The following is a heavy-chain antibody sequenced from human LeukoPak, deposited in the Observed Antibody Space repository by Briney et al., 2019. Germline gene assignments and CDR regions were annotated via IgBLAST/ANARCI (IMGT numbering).Heavy chain of an antibody. CDR3: ARDGGSSWYVFDY. Sequence: SETLSLTCTVSGGSISSYYWSWIRQPPGKGLEWIGSIYHSGSTYYNPSLKSRVTISVDTSKNQFSLKLSSVTAADTAVYYCARDGGSSWYVFDYWGQGTLVTVSS. D-gene: IGHD6-13*01. J-gene: IGHJ4*02. CDR2: IYHSGST. CDR1: GGSISSYY. V-gene: IGHV4-59*01.